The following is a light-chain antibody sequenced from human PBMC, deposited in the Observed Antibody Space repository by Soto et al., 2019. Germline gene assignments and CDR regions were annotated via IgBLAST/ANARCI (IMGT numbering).Light chain of an antibody. J-gene: IGLJ1*01. CDR3: SSFARTHTYV. Sequence: QSALTQPASVSGSPGQSITISCTGTGSDVGGYKFVSWYQQLPGKAPQLIIYEVSNRPSGVSHRFSGSKSGNTASLTISGLQAADESDYYCSSFARTHTYVFGTGTKVTV. CDR1: GSDVGGYKF. V-gene: IGLV2-14*01. CDR2: EVS.